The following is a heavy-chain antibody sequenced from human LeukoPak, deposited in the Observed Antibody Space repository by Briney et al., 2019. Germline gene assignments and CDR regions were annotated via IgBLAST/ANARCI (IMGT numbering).Heavy chain of an antibody. CDR2: IYYSGST. Sequence: SETLSLTCTVSGGSISSGGYYWSWIRQPPGKGLEWIGYIYYSGSTNYNPSLKSRVTISVDTSKNQFSLKLSSVTAADTAVYYCARDHYYYDSSGPRLDYWGQGTLVTVSS. D-gene: IGHD3-22*01. J-gene: IGHJ4*02. V-gene: IGHV4-61*08. CDR3: ARDHYYYDSSGPRLDY. CDR1: GGSISSGGYY.